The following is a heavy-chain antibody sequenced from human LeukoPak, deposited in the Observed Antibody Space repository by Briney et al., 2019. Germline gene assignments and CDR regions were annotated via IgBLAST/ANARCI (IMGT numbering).Heavy chain of an antibody. D-gene: IGHD3-10*01. CDR3: ARTPPMAHYFDY. J-gene: IGHJ4*02. CDR2: INPNSGGT. Sequence: ASVKVSCKASGYTFTGYYMHWVRQAPGQGLEWMGWINPNSGGTNYAQKFQGRVTMTRDTSISTAYMELSRLRSDDTAVYYCARTPPMAHYFDYWGQGTLVTVSS. V-gene: IGHV1-2*02. CDR1: GYTFTGYY.